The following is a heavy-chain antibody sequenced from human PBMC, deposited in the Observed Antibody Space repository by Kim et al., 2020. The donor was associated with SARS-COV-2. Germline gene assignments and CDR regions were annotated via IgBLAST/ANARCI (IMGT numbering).Heavy chain of an antibody. V-gene: IGHV3-30-3*01. D-gene: IGHD3-9*01. CDR2: ISYDGSNK. J-gene: IGHJ4*02. Sequence: GGSLRLSCAASGFTFSSYAMHWVRQAPGKGLEWVAVISYDGSNKYYADSVKGRFTISRDNSKNTLYLQMNSLRAEDTAVYYCARGGGILTGYGNYFDYWGQGTLVTVSS. CDR1: GFTFSSYA. CDR3: ARGGGILTGYGNYFDY.